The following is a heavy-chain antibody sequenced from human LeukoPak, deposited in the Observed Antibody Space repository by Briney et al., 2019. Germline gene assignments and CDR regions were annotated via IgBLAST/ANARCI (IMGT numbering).Heavy chain of an antibody. Sequence: PGGSLRLSCAASGFAFSSNGMSWVRQAPGKGLEGGAGFSGSGSKTYYADSVKGRFTISRDNSKSTLYLQTNSLRAEDTAVYYCAKLRYSAIDYWGQGTLVTVSS. J-gene: IGHJ4*02. CDR3: AKLRYSAIDY. V-gene: IGHV3-23*01. CDR2: FSGSGSKT. D-gene: IGHD5-18*01. CDR1: GFAFSSNG.